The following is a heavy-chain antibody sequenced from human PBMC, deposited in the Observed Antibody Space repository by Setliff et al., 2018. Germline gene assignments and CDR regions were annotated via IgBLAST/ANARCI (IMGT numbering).Heavy chain of an antibody. CDR1: GGTFNSYT. Sequence: ASVKVSCKASGGTFNSYTIGWVRQAPGLGLEWMGWMNPNSGDTGYAQKFQGRVTMNRDTSISTAYMELSSLRSEDTAVYYCARDTGYCSGGNCYSMEDYWGQGTLVTVSS. J-gene: IGHJ4*02. CDR2: MNPNSGDT. V-gene: IGHV1-8*02. CDR3: ARDTGYCSGGNCYSMEDY. D-gene: IGHD2-15*01.